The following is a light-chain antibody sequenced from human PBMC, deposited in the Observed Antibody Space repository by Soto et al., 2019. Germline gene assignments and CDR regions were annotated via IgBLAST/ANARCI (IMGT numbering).Light chain of an antibody. CDR3: QTWATGIQV. Sequence: QSALTQSPSASASLGASVKLTCTLSSGHSSYAIAWHQQQPEKGPRYLMKLNSDGSHNKGDGIPDRFSGSSSGAERYLTISSLQSEDEADYYCQTWATGIQVFGGGSKLTVL. CDR2: LNSDGSH. CDR1: SGHSSYA. J-gene: IGLJ3*02. V-gene: IGLV4-69*01.